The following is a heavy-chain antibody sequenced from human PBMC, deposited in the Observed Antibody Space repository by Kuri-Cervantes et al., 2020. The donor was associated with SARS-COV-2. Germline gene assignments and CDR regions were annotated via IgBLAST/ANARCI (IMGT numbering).Heavy chain of an antibody. Sequence: GGSLRLSCAASGFAFSNSWMHWVRQAPGEGLVWVSRMNNDGTTITYADIVKGRFTISRDNAKNTLYLQMNSVRVEDTAVYYCTRAGNWYFDLWGRGTLVTISS. CDR2: MNNDGTTI. J-gene: IGHJ2*01. CDR3: TRAGNWYFDL. CDR1: GFAFSNSW. V-gene: IGHV3-74*03.